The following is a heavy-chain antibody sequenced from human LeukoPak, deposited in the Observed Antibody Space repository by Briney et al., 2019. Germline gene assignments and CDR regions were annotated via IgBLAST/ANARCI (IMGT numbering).Heavy chain of an antibody. Sequence: SETLSLTCAVYGGSFSGYYWSWIRQPPGKELEWIGEINHSGSTNYNPSLKSRVTISVDTSKNQFSLKLSSVTAADTAVYYCARGTNCTNGVCYTFDYWGQVTLVTVSS. V-gene: IGHV4-34*01. D-gene: IGHD2-8*01. J-gene: IGHJ4*02. CDR2: INHSGST. CDR3: ARGTNCTNGVCYTFDY. CDR1: GGSFSGYY.